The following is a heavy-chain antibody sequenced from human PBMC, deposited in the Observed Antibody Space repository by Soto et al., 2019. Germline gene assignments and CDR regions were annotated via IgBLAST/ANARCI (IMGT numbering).Heavy chain of an antibody. J-gene: IGHJ3*02. Sequence: ALVKVSCTASGYGLTVYGIGWVRQAPGQGLEWMGWISANSGNTSYAQKFQGRVTMTRDTSTSTVYMELSSLRSEDTAVYYCARVVEMAIFAFDIWGQGTMVNLSS. CDR2: ISANSGNT. CDR1: GYGLTVYG. V-gene: IGHV1-18*01. CDR3: ARVVEMAIFAFDI. D-gene: IGHD2-21*01.